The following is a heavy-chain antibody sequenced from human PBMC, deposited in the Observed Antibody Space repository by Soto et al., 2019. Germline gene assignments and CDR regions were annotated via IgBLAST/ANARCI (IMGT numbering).Heavy chain of an antibody. Sequence: PGGSLRLSCAASGFTFSSYVMSWVRQATGQGLEWMGWMNPNSGNTGYAQKFQGRVTMTRNTSISTAYMELSSLRSEDTAVYYCARGYDFWSGYGFDYWGQGTLVTVSS. CDR1: GFTFSSYV. D-gene: IGHD3-3*01. V-gene: IGHV1-8*02. J-gene: IGHJ4*02. CDR3: ARGYDFWSGYGFDY. CDR2: MNPNSGNT.